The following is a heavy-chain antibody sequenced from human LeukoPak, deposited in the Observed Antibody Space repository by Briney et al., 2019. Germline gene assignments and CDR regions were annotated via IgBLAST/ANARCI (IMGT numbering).Heavy chain of an antibody. CDR2: ISSSSSTI. D-gene: IGHD3-10*01. CDR1: GFTFSSYS. CDR3: ARDLSNYYGSGSYYNDVDY. Sequence: GGSLRLSCAASGFTFSSYSMNWVRQAPGKGLEWVSYISSSSSTIYYADSVKGRFTISRDNAKNSLYLQMNSLRDEDTAVYYCARDLSNYYGSGSYYNDVDYWGQGTLVTVSS. V-gene: IGHV3-48*02. J-gene: IGHJ4*02.